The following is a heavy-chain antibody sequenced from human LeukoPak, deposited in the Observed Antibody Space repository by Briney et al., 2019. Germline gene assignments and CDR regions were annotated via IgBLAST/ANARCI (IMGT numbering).Heavy chain of an antibody. CDR2: ILPIFGAA. V-gene: IGHV1-69*13. CDR3: ARSQVAATHYYYYGMDV. D-gene: IGHD2-15*01. J-gene: IGHJ6*04. Sequence: SVRDSCKAPRGTFSSYALRWVRHAPGQGLEWVGGILPIFGAANYAQKFQCRVTITADETTSTAYMELSRLRSEDTAVYYCARSQVAATHYYYYGMDVWGKGTTVTVSS. CDR1: RGTFSSYA.